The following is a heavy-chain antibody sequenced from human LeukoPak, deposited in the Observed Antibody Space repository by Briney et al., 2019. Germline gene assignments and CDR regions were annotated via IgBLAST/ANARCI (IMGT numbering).Heavy chain of an antibody. Sequence: SETLSLTCSVSGYSISSGYYWGWIRQPPGKGLEWIGSIYHSGSTYYNPSLKSRVTTSVDTSKNQFSLKLSSVTAADTAVYYCARKNPLYCSGGSCYSLNAFDIWGQGTMITVSS. CDR1: GYSISSGYY. J-gene: IGHJ3*02. V-gene: IGHV4-38-2*02. CDR3: ARKNPLYCSGGSCYSLNAFDI. D-gene: IGHD2-15*01. CDR2: IYHSGST.